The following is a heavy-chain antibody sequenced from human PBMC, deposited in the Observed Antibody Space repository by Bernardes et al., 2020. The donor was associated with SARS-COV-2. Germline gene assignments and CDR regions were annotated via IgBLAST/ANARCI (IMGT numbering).Heavy chain of an antibody. Sequence: GGSLRLSCAASGFTFTSYSMNWVRQAPGKGLEWISYISSSGSAIYYADSVKGRFTISRDNAKFSLYLQMSSLGAEDTAGYYCVRDRYGDYIADVWGQGTTVTVSS. CDR1: GFTFTSYS. CDR3: VRDRYGDYIADV. CDR2: ISSSGSAI. V-gene: IGHV3-48*01. D-gene: IGHD4-17*01. J-gene: IGHJ6*02.